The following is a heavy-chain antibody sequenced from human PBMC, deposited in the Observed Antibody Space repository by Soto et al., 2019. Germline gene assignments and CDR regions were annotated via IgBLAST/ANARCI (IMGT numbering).Heavy chain of an antibody. V-gene: IGHV3-30*18. Sequence: QVQLVESGGGVVQPGRSLRLSCAASGFTFSSYGMHWVRQAPGKGLEWVAVISYDGSNKYYADSVKGRFTISRDNSKNTLYLQMNRLRAEDTAVYYCAKNPLYSSGWTYYFDYWGQGTLVTVSS. D-gene: IGHD6-19*01. J-gene: IGHJ4*02. CDR3: AKNPLYSSGWTYYFDY. CDR2: ISYDGSNK. CDR1: GFTFSSYG.